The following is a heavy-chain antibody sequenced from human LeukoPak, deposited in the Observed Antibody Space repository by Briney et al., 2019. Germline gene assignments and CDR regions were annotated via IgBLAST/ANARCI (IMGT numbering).Heavy chain of an antibody. CDR2: IIPILGIA. CDR3: ARDNVLYYDRPGYYPY. Sequence: SVKVSCKASGGTFSSYAIRWVRQAPGQGLEWMGRIIPILGIANYAQKVQGRVTITADKYTSTAYMELSSMRSEDTAVYYGARDNVLYYDRPGYYPYWGQGTLVTVSS. J-gene: IGHJ4*02. D-gene: IGHD3-22*01. CDR1: GGTFSSYA. V-gene: IGHV1-69*04.